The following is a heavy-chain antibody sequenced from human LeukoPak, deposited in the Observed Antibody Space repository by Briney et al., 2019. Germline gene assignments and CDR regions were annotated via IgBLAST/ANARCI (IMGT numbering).Heavy chain of an antibody. CDR3: AREAATAILDY. D-gene: IGHD2-21*02. Sequence: GGSLRLSCAASGFTFSSYSMNWVRQAPGKGLEWVSSISSSSSYIYYADSVKGRFTISRDNARNSLYLQMNSLRAEDTAVYYCAREAATAILDYWGQGTLVTVSS. V-gene: IGHV3-21*01. CDR2: ISSSSSYI. J-gene: IGHJ4*02. CDR1: GFTFSSYS.